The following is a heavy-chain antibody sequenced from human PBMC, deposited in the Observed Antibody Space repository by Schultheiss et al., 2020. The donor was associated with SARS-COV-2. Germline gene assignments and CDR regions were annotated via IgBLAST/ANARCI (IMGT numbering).Heavy chain of an antibody. CDR2: INPNSGGT. D-gene: IGHD1-26*01. J-gene: IGHJ3*02. V-gene: IGHV1-2*02. CDR3: ARVMGATGAFDI. CDR1: GYTFTGYY. Sequence: ASVKVSCKASGYTFTGYYMHWVRQAPGQGLEWMGWINPNSGGTNYSQKFQGRVTMTRYTSISTAYMELSRLRSDDTAVYYCARVMGATGAFDIWGQGTMVTVSS.